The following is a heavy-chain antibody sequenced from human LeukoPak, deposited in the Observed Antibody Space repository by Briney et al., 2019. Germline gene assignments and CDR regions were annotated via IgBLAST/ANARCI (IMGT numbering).Heavy chain of an antibody. J-gene: IGHJ4*02. CDR1: GGSISSYY. CDR2: IYYSGST. D-gene: IGHD5-18*01. CDR3: ARAYSYGSRRVENYFDY. V-gene: IGHV4-59*01. Sequence: SETLSLTCTVSGGSISSYYWSWIRQPPGKGLECIGYIYYSGSTNYNPSLESRVTISVDTSKNQFSLKLSSVTAADTAVYYCARAYSYGSRRVENYFDYWGQGTLVTVSS.